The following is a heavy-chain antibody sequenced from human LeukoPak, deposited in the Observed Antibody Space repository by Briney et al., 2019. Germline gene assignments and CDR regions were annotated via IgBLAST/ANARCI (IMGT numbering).Heavy chain of an antibody. CDR3: ARIAPYYYDSSGYYYGAFDI. V-gene: IGHV3-30*03. CDR2: ISYDGSNK. D-gene: IGHD3-22*01. Sequence: GGSLRLSCAASGFTFSSYGMHWVRQAPGKGLEWVAVISYDGSNKYYADSVKGRFTISRDNSKNTLYLQMNSLRAEDTAVYYCARIAPYYYDSSGYYYGAFDIWGQGTMVTVSS. J-gene: IGHJ3*02. CDR1: GFTFSSYG.